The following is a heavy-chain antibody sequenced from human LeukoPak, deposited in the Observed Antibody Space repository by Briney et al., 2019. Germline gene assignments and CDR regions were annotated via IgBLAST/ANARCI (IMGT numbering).Heavy chain of an antibody. Sequence: PGGSLRLSCAASGFTVSSNYMSWVRQAPGKGLEWVSVIYSGGSTYYADSVKGRFTISRDNSKNTLYLQMNSLRAEDTAVHYCAIDYYDSSGYYVYWGQGTLVTVSS. V-gene: IGHV3-66*01. CDR1: GFTVSSNY. J-gene: IGHJ4*02. CDR2: IYSGGST. CDR3: AIDYYDSSGYYVY. D-gene: IGHD3-22*01.